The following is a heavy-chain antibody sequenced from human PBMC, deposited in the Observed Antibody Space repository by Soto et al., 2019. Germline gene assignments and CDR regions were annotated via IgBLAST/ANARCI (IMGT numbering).Heavy chain of an antibody. J-gene: IGHJ6*02. CDR1: GFTFSSYG. CDR2: ISYDGSNK. Sequence: GGSLRLSCAASGFTFSSYGMHWVRQAPGKGLEWVAVISYDGSNKYYADSVKGRFTISRDNSKNTLYLQMNSLRAEDTAVYYCAKEIGGEFWSGYATRAYYYYGMDVWGQGTTVTVSS. D-gene: IGHD3-3*01. CDR3: AKEIGGEFWSGYATRAYYYYGMDV. V-gene: IGHV3-30*18.